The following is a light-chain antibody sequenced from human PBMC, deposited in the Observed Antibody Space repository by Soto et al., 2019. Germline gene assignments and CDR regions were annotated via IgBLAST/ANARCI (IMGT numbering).Light chain of an antibody. J-gene: IGKJ2*01. V-gene: IGKV3-20*01. CDR2: GAS. Sequence: EIVLTQSPGTLSLSPGERATLSCRASQSVSSNLAWYQQKPGQAPRLLIYGASSRATGIPDRFSGSGSGTDFTLTISRLEPEDFAVYSCQQYGGSPETFGQGTKLEIK. CDR1: QSVSSN. CDR3: QQYGGSPET.